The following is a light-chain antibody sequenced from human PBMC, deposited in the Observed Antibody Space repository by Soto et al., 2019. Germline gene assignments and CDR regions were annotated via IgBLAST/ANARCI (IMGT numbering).Light chain of an antibody. V-gene: IGKV3-20*01. CDR3: QQGVT. CDR2: GAS. J-gene: IGKJ5*01. CDR1: QSVSSSY. Sequence: EIVLTQSPGTLSLSPGERATLSCRASQSVSSSYLAWYQQRPGQAPRLLIYGASSRATGIPDRFSGSGSGTDFTLTISRLEPEDFAVYYCQQGVTFGQGTRLEIK.